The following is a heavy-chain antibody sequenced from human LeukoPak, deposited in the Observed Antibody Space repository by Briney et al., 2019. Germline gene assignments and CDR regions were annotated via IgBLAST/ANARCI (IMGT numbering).Heavy chain of an antibody. CDR3: GRACSGNSCYSDNWVDP. J-gene: IGHJ5*02. D-gene: IGHD2-15*01. V-gene: IGHV1-2*06. Sequence: ASVKVSCKASGYTFTDYYMHWVRQAPGQGLEWMGRLNPKSGGTDYAQNLQGRVTMTRDTSISTAYMELSSLTSDDTAVYYCGRACSGNSCYSDNWVDPWGQGTQVTVSS. CDR1: GYTFTDYY. CDR2: LNPKSGGT.